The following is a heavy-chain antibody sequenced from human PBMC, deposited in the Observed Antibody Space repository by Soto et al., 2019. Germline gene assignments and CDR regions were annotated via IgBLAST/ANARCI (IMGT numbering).Heavy chain of an antibody. CDR3: ARDKDRAQLGGNYCSILDV. J-gene: IGHJ6*02. V-gene: IGHV1-69*12. D-gene: IGHD1-1*01. CDR1: GGTFSNSA. CDR2: IMPIFRTP. Sequence: QVQLEQSGAEVKKPGSSVKVSCKASGGTFSNSAISWVRQAPGQGLEWMGGIMPIFRTPDYAQKFQGRVTITADESTTTAYMELSGLPLDDTAVDYCARDKDRAQLGGNYCSILDVWGQGTTVTVSS.